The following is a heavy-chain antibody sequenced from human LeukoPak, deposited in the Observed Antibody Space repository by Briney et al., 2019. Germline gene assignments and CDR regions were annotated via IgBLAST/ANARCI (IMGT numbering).Heavy chain of an antibody. Sequence: GASVKVSCKASGYTFTSYYVHWVRQAPGQGLEWMGIINPSGGSTSYGQRIQGRVTMNRETSTNIVYMELSSLRSEDTAVYYCARGTGYFETGMVKYKYYGMDVWGQGTTVTVSS. D-gene: IGHD5-18*01. CDR1: GYTFTSYY. V-gene: IGHV1-46*01. CDR2: INPSGGST. J-gene: IGHJ6*02. CDR3: ARGTGYFETGMVKYKYYGMDV.